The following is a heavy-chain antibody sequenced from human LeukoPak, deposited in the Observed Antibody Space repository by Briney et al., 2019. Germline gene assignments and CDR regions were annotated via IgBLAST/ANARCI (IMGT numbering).Heavy chain of an antibody. CDR1: GFSFSSYN. Sequence: GGSLRLSCAASGFSFSSYNMNWVRQAPGKVLEWVSSITTSSTYTFYADSVKGRFTISRDNAKNSLYLQMNSLRVEDTAVYYCARDPYSGSYGDSYYYYMDVWGKGTTVTISS. CDR2: ITTSSTYT. J-gene: IGHJ6*03. D-gene: IGHD1-26*01. CDR3: ARDPYSGSYGDSYYYYMDV. V-gene: IGHV3-21*01.